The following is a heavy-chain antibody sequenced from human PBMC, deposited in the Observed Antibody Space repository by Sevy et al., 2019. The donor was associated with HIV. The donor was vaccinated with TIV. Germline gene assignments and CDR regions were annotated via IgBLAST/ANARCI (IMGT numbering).Heavy chain of an antibody. CDR2: ISSSSSYI. J-gene: IGHJ4*02. Sequence: GGSLRLSCAASGFTFSSYSMNWVRQAPGKGLEGVSSISSSSSYIYYADSVKGRFTISRDNAKNSLYLQMNSLRAEDTAVYYCARELAAAGTGYWCQGTLVTVSS. CDR3: ARELAAAGTGY. D-gene: IGHD6-13*01. CDR1: GFTFSSYS. V-gene: IGHV3-21*01.